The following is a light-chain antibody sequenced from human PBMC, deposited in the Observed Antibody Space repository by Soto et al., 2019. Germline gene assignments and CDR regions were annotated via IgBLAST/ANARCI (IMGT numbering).Light chain of an antibody. CDR1: QSVSSNY. CDR3: QQYGSSPTWT. J-gene: IGKJ1*01. V-gene: IGKV3-20*01. CDR2: GAS. Sequence: EIVMTQSPATLSVSPGDGATLSCRASQSVSSNYLAWYQQKPGQAPRLLIYGASTRATGIPDRFSGSGSGTDFTLTISRLEPEDSAVYYCQQYGSSPTWTFGQGTK.